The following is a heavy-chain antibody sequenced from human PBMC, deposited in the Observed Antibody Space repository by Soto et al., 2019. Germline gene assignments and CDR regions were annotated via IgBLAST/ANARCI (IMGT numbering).Heavy chain of an antibody. CDR1: GFTFSDHY. CDR3: ARSGTYSFDY. V-gene: IGHV3-72*01. Sequence: XESLRLSCAASGFTFSDHYMDWVRQAPGKGLEWVGRSRNKANSYTIEYAASVKGRFTISRDDSQNSLYLQMNSLKTEDTAVYYCARSGTYSFDYWGQGTLVTVSS. J-gene: IGHJ4*02. CDR2: SRNKANSYTI. D-gene: IGHD1-26*01.